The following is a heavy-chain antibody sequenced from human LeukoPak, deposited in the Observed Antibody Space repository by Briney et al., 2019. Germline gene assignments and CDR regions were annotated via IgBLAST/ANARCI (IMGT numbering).Heavy chain of an antibody. D-gene: IGHD3-22*01. V-gene: IGHV1-69*04. CDR3: ARAPYYYDSSEGDAFDI. Sequence: SVKVCCKASGGTFSSYAISWVRQAPGQGLEWMGRIIPILGIANYAQKFQGRVTITADKSTSTAYMELSSLRSEDTAVYYCARAPYYYDSSEGDAFDIWGQGTMVTVSS. CDR2: IIPILGIA. CDR1: GGTFSSYA. J-gene: IGHJ3*02.